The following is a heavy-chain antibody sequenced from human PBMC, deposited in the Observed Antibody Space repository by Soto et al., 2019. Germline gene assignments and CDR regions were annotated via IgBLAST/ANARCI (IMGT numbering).Heavy chain of an antibody. D-gene: IGHD6-13*01. CDR3: ARDPSSAAQDYYYYMDV. V-gene: IGHV1-3*01. J-gene: IGHJ6*03. CDR2: INAGNGNT. Sequence: GASVKVSCKASGYTFTSYAMHWVRQAPGQRLEWMGWINAGNGNTKYSQKFQGRVTITRDTSASTAYMELSSLRSEDTAVYYCARDPSSAAQDYYYYMDVWGKGTTVTVSS. CDR1: GYTFTSYA.